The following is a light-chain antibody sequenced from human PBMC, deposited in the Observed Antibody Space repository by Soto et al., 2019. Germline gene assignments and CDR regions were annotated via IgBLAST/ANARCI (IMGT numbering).Light chain of an antibody. CDR3: SSYTTSSSYV. Sequence: QSALAQPASVSGSPGQSITISCTGTSSDVGGFNYVSWYQQHPGKAPKLLIFDVYSRPSGISNRFSGSKSGNTASLTISGLQAEDEADYYCSSYTTSSSYVFGAGTKGSAL. J-gene: IGLJ1*01. V-gene: IGLV2-14*01. CDR1: SSDVGGFNY. CDR2: DVY.